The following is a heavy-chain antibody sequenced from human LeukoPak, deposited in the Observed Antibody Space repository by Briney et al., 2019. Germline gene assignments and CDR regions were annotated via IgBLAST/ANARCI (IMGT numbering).Heavy chain of an antibody. D-gene: IGHD6-6*01. Sequence: SETLSLTRAVSGVSISSSYWSWIRQPPGKGLEWMGYIYYSGNTNYNPSLKSRVAMSIDTSKNQFSLKLTSVSAADTALYYCARDGSGSSADVWGKGTSVTVSS. CDR3: ARDGSGSSADV. CDR2: IYYSGNT. J-gene: IGHJ6*04. V-gene: IGHV4-59*01. CDR1: GVSISSSY.